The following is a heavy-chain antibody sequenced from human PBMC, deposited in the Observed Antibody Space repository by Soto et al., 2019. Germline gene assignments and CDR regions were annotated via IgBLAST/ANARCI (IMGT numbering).Heavy chain of an antibody. Sequence: ASVKFSCKASGYTFTSYSMHWVRQAPGRGLEWMGIINPSSGRTSYAQNFQGRVTMTSDTSTSIAYMEMSSLKSEDTAVYYCARDHNFGFILYAMDVWGQGTTVTVSS. V-gene: IGHV1-46*01. CDR2: INPSSGRT. J-gene: IGHJ6*02. CDR3: ARDHNFGFILYAMDV. D-gene: IGHD2-15*01. CDR1: GYTFTSYS.